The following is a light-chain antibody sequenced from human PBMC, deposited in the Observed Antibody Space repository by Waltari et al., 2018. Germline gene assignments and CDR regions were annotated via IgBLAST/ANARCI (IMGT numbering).Light chain of an antibody. CDR2: WAS. J-gene: IGKJ1*01. CDR3: QQYNSDDWT. CDR1: QTVLYSSNNKDY. V-gene: IGKV4-1*01. Sequence: DIVRTQSPDSLAVSLGARATIDCKSTQTVLYSSNNKDYLAWYQQKPGQPPKLVFYWASTRESGVPDRFSASGSGTDFTLTISSLQADDFATYYCQQYNSDDWTFGQGTKVEI.